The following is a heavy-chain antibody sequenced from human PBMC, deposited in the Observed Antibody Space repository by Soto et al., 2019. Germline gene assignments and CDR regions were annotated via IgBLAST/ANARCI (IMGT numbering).Heavy chain of an antibody. J-gene: IGHJ4*02. V-gene: IGHV3-48*02. D-gene: IGHD5-12*01. CDR2: INSGSSTI. Sequence: EVQLVESGGGLIQPGGSLRLSCAVSGLTFTGYSMNWVRQAPGKGLEWVSFINSGSSTIFYADSVKGRFTISRDNAKSSLYLEMNSLRDEDTAVCYCARVGGATMATMYFDPWGQGTLVTVSS. CDR1: GLTFTGYS. CDR3: ARVGGATMATMYFDP.